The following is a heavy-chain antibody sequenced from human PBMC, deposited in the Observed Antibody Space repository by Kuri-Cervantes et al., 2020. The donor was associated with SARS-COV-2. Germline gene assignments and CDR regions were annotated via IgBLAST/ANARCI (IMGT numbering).Heavy chain of an antibody. D-gene: IGHD3-16*02. V-gene: IGHV3-23*01. J-gene: IGHJ4*02. CDR2: ISGSGGSK. CDR3: AKYGLRLGGLSLFFDY. Sequence: GESLKISCAASGFTFSSYAMSWVRQAPGKGLEWVSAISGSGGSKYYADSVKGRFTISRDNSKNTMYLQMNSLRAEDTAVYYCAKYGLRLGGLSLFFDYWGQGTLVTVSS. CDR1: GFTFSSYA.